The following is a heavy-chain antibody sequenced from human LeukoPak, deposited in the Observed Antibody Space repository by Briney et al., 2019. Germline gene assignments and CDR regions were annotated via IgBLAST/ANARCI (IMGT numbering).Heavy chain of an antibody. Sequence: SETLSLTCTVSGGSISSYYWSWIRQPPGKGLEWVGYIYYSGSTNYNPSLKSRVTISVDTSKNQFSLKLCSVTAADTAVYYCARGFTMVRGVHPYYFDYWGQGTLVTVSS. J-gene: IGHJ4*02. D-gene: IGHD3-10*01. V-gene: IGHV4-59*01. CDR1: GGSISSYY. CDR3: ARGFTMVRGVHPYYFDY. CDR2: IYYSGST.